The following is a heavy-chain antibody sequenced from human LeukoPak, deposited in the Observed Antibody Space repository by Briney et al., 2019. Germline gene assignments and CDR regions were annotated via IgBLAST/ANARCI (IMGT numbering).Heavy chain of an antibody. CDR2: LNTNGVGT. J-gene: IGHJ5*02. CDR3: ARGTGSSWFDP. D-gene: IGHD1-26*01. CDR1: GYTFTAYY. Sequence: ASVKVSCKASGYTFTAYYIHWVRQAPGQGLEWMGWLNTNGVGTKCAQNFQGRVTMTRDTSTNTAYMELSGLRSDDTAVYYCARGTGSSWFDPWGQGTLVTVSS. V-gene: IGHV1-2*02.